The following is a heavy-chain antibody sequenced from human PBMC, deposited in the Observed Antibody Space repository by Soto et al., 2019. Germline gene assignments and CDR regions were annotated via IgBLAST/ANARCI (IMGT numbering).Heavy chain of an antibody. CDR1: GYTFTSYG. CDR3: ARLSDKCYYYYYYGMDV. Sequence: QVQLVQSGAEVKKPGASVKVSCKASGYTFTSYGISWVRQAPGQGLEWMGWISAYNGNTNYAQKLQGRVTRTTDTSTSTAYRELRSLRSDDTAVYYCARLSDKCYYYYYYGMDVWGQGTTVTVSS. V-gene: IGHV1-18*01. CDR2: ISAYNGNT. J-gene: IGHJ6*02. D-gene: IGHD2-8*01.